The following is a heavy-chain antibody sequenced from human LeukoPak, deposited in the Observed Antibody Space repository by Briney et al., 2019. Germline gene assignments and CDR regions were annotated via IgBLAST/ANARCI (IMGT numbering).Heavy chain of an antibody. J-gene: IGHJ6*03. V-gene: IGHV1-8*01. D-gene: IGHD6-13*01. CDR3: AGGVRSRAWRPYYYYYYMDV. Sequence: GASVKVSCKASGYTFTSYDINWVRQATGQGLEWMGWMNPNSGNTGYAQKFQGRVTMTRNTSISTAYMELSSLRSEDTAVYYSAGGVRSRAWRPYYYYYYMDVWGKGTTVTVSS. CDR1: GYTFTSYD. CDR2: MNPNSGNT.